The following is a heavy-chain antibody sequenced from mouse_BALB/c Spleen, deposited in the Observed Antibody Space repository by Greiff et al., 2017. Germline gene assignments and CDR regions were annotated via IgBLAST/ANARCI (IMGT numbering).Heavy chain of an antibody. Sequence: EVKVEESGPGLVKPSQSLSLTCTVTGYSITSDYAWNWIRQFPGNKLEWMGYISYSGSTSYNPSLKSRISITRDTSKNQFFLQLNSVTTEDTATYYCAREGGFYAMDYWGQGTSVTVSS. CDR2: ISYSGST. V-gene: IGHV3-2*02. J-gene: IGHJ4*01. D-gene: IGHD1-1*02. CDR1: GYSITSDYA. CDR3: AREGGFYAMDY.